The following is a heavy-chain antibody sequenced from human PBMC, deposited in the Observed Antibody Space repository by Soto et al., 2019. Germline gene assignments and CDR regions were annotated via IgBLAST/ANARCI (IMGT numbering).Heavy chain of an antibody. V-gene: IGHV3-30-3*01. CDR3: ARGREDSSSWLYNWFDP. CDR1: GFTFSSYA. D-gene: IGHD6-13*01. CDR2: ISYDGSNK. Sequence: GGSLRLSCAASGFTFSSYAMHWVRQAPGKGLEWVAVISYDGSNKYYADSVKGRFTISRDNSKNTLYLQMNSLRAEDTAVYYCARGREDSSSWLYNWFDPWGQGTLVTSPQ. J-gene: IGHJ5*02.